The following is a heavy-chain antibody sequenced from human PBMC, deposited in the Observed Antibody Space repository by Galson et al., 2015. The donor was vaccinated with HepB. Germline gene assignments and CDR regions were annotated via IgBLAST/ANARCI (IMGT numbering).Heavy chain of an antibody. CDR3: AKDRLGGMTTVTTHWFDP. CDR1: EFTFSSYA. D-gene: IGHD4-11*01. V-gene: IGHV3-23*01. Sequence: SLRLSCAASEFTFSSYAMSWVRQAPGKGLEWVSTISGSDSSTYYADSVKGRFTISRDNSKNKLYLQMNSLRAEDTAVYYCAKDRLGGMTTVTTHWFDPWGQGTLVTVSS. J-gene: IGHJ5*02. CDR2: ISGSDSST.